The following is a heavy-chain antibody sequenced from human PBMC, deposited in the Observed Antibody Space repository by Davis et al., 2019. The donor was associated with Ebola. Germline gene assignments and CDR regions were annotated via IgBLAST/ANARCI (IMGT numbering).Heavy chain of an antibody. J-gene: IGHJ4*02. V-gene: IGHV4-31*03. CDR3: ARLPPLTYSYGPGYYFDY. D-gene: IGHD5-18*01. Sequence: SETLSLTCTVFGGSISSGGYYWSWIRQHPGKGLEWIGYIYYSGSTYYNPSLKSRVTISVDTSKNQFSLKLSSVTAADTAVYYCARLPPLTYSYGPGYYFDYWGQGTLVTVSS. CDR2: IYYSGST. CDR1: GGSISSGGYY.